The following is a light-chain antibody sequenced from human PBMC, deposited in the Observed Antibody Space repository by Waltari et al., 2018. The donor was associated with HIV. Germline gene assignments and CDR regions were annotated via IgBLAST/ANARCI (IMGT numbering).Light chain of an antibody. CDR2: DAS. CDR3: QQRVNWPLT. J-gene: IGKJ4*01. Sequence: EVVLTQSPATQSLSPGERATLSCRASQSISTYLAWYQQKPGQAPRLLVYDASNRATGIPPRFSGRGSGTDFTLTISSLEPEDFAVYYCQQRVNWPLTFGGGTKVEIK. V-gene: IGKV3-11*01. CDR1: QSISTY.